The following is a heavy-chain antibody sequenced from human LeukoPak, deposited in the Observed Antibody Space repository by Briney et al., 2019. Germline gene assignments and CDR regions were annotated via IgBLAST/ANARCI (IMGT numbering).Heavy chain of an antibody. J-gene: IGHJ5*02. CDR3: ARHQYYYDSSGYYPGGP. V-gene: IGHV5-51*01. Sequence: GESLKISCKGSGYSFTSYWIGWVRQLPGKGLEWMGIIYPGDSDTRYSPSFQGQVTISADKSISTAYLQWSSLKASDTAMYYCARHQYYYDSSGYYPGGPWGQGTLVTVSS. CDR1: GYSFTSYW. CDR2: IYPGDSDT. D-gene: IGHD3-22*01.